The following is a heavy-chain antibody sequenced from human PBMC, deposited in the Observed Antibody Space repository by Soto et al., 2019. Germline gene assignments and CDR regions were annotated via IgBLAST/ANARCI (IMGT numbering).Heavy chain of an antibody. D-gene: IGHD2-2*01. V-gene: IGHV3-74*01. Sequence: GGSLRLSCAASGFTFSSYWMHWVRQVPGKGLVWVSFTNRDGSGTWYADSVKGRFTISRDNAKNTLYLQMNSLRAEDTAMYFCARDEGSSTYVRGYDNWGQGTLVTVSS. J-gene: IGHJ4*02. CDR2: TNRDGSGT. CDR3: ARDEGSSTYVRGYDN. CDR1: GFTFSSYW.